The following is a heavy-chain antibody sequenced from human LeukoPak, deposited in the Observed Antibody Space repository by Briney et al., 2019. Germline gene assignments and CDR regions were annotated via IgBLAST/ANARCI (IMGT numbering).Heavy chain of an antibody. Sequence: GASVKVSCKASGYTFTDYYMHWVRQAPGQGLEWMGWINPNSGGAHYARKFQGRVTMTRDTSISTVFLEVSRLRSDDTAVYYCVRGLGTVTTLNYYVADWGQGTLVTVSS. CDR3: VRGLGTVTTLNYYVAD. CDR1: GYTFTDYY. J-gene: IGHJ4*02. V-gene: IGHV1-2*02. D-gene: IGHD4-17*01. CDR2: INPNSGGA.